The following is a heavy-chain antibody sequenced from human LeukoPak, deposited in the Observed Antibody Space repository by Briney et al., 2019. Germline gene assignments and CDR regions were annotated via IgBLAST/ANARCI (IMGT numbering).Heavy chain of an antibody. V-gene: IGHV4-38-2*02. CDR1: GYFISSGYY. CDR3: ARLLVVVPTA. D-gene: IGHD2-2*01. J-gene: IGHJ5*02. Sequence: SETLSLTCTVSGYFISSGYYWGWIRQPPGKGLEWIGSIYHSGSTYYNPSLKSRVTISVDTSKNQFSLKLSSVTAADTAVYYCARLLVVVPTAWGQGTLVTVSS. CDR2: IYHSGST.